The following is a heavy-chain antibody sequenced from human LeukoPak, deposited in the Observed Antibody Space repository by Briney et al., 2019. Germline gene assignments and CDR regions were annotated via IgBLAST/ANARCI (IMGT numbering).Heavy chain of an antibody. D-gene: IGHD6-19*01. J-gene: IGHJ4*02. V-gene: IGHV4-39*01. CDR2: IYYSGST. Sequence: SETLSLTCTVSGGSISSSNYYWGWIRQPPGKGLEWIGSIYYSGSTYYIPSLKSRVTISVDTSKNQFSLKLTSVTAADTAVYYCAGQVAQVAADPRINYFDYWGQGTLVTVSS. CDR1: GGSISSSNYY. CDR3: AGQVAQVAADPRINYFDY.